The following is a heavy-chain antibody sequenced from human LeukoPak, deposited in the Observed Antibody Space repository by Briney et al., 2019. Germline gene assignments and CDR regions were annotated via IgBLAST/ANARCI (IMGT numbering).Heavy chain of an antibody. CDR1: GYSFTSYW. CDR3: ASVYYGSGSPFDY. J-gene: IGHJ4*02. CDR2: IYPGDSDT. V-gene: IGHV5-51*01. D-gene: IGHD3-10*01. Sequence: GESLKISCKGSGYSFTSYWIGWVRQMPGKGLEWMGIIYPGDSDTRYSPSFQGQVTISADKSISTAYLQWSSLKASGTAMYYCASVYYGSGSPFDYWGQGTLVTVSS.